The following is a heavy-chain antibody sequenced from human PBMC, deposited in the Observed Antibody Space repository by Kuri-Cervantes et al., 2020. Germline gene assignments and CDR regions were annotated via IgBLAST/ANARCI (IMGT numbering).Heavy chain of an antibody. CDR1: GGTFSSYA. CDR2: IIPIVGTP. D-gene: IGHD6-19*01. J-gene: IGHJ4*02. Sequence: SVKVSCKASGGTFSSYAISWVRQAPGQGLEWMGGIIPIVGTPNYAQKFQGRVTITTDESTSTVYMELSNLRSEDTAVYYCAASVAGWFDYWGQGTLVTVSS. CDR3: AASVAGWFDY. V-gene: IGHV1-69*05.